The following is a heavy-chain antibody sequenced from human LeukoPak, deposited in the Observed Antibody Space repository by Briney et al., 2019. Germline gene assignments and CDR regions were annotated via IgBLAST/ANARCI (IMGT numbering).Heavy chain of an antibody. CDR3: ARDQEGPSHEYSSSNWFDP. V-gene: IGHV4-61*02. D-gene: IGHD6-6*01. CDR2: IYTSGST. J-gene: IGHJ5*02. CDR1: GGSISSGSYY. Sequence: PSETLSLTCTVSGGSISSGSYYWSWIRQPAGKGLEWIGRIYTSGSTNYNPSLKSRVTISVDTSKNQFSLKLSSVTAADTAVYYCARDQEGPSHEYSSSNWFDPWGQGTLVTVSS.